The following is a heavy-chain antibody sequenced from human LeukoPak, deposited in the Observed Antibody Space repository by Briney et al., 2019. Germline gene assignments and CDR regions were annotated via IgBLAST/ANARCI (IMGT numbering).Heavy chain of an antibody. Sequence: SETLSLTCTVSGGSISSYYWSWIRQPAGKGLEWIGRIYTSGSTNYNPSLKSRVTMSVDTSKNRFSLKLSSVTAADTAVYYCARDVRAVAGTSAFYYYYYMDVWGKGTTVTISS. CDR3: ARDVRAVAGTSAFYYYYYMDV. V-gene: IGHV4-4*07. J-gene: IGHJ6*03. CDR2: IYTSGST. CDR1: GGSISSYY. D-gene: IGHD6-19*01.